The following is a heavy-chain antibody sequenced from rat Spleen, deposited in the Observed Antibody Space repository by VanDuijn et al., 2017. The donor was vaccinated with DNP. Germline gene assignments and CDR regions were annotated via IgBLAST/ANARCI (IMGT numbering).Heavy chain of an antibody. CDR1: GYSITRNYR. D-gene: IGHD1-4*01. V-gene: IGHV3-3*01. CDR3: ASGPNGYNYFDY. Sequence: EVLLQESGPGLVESSQSLSLTCSVTGYSITRNYRWNWIRKFPGNKLEWMGYVNSADSTYYNPSLKRRISITRDTSKNQFFLQVNSVTTEDTATYYWASGPNGYNYFDYWGQGVMVTVSS. J-gene: IGHJ2*01. CDR2: VNSADST.